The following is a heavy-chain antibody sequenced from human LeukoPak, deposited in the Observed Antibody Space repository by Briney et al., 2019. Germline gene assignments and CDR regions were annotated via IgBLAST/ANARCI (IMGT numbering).Heavy chain of an antibody. CDR1: GGSISSSSYY. V-gene: IGHV4-39*07. D-gene: IGHD6-13*01. J-gene: IGHJ5*02. CDR2: IYYSGST. CDR3: ARRRFRAAAAANWFDP. Sequence: SETLSLTCTVSGGSISSSSYYWGWIRQPPGKGLEWIGSIYYSGSTYYNPSLKSRVTISVDTSKNQFSLKLSSVTAADTAVYYCARRRFRAAAAANWFDPWGQGTLVTVSS.